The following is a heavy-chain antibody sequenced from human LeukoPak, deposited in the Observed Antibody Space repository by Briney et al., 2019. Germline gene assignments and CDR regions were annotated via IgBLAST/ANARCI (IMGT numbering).Heavy chain of an antibody. D-gene: IGHD3-3*01. CDR2: IYYIGST. CDR1: GGSFSGYY. V-gene: IGHV4-59*01. J-gene: IGHJ5*02. CDR3: AGGRGGYDFWSGYFGPNWFDP. Sequence: PSETLSLTCAVYGGSFSGYYCSWIRQPQGKVLEWIGYIYYIGSTNYNPSFKARVTISVDASKTQLALKLSSVTAADAAVYYCAGGRGGYDFWSGYFGPNWFDPWGQGTLVTVSS.